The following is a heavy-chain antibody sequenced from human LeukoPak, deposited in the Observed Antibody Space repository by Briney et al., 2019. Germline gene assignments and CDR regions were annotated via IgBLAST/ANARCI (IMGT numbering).Heavy chain of an antibody. D-gene: IGHD6-13*01. CDR3: ARLPGAALHPHHPLVDY. CDR2: IYYSGST. J-gene: IGHJ4*02. CDR1: GGSISSSSYY. V-gene: IGHV4-39*01. Sequence: SETLSLTCTVSGGSISSSSYYWGWIRQPPGKGLEWIGSIYYSGSTYYNPSLKSRVTISVDTSKNQFSLKLSSVTAADTAVYYCARLPGAALHPHHPLVDYWGQGTLVTVSS.